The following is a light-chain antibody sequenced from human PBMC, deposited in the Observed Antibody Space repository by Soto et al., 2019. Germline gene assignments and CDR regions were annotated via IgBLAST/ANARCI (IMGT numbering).Light chain of an antibody. CDR3: QQYDNLLT. Sequence: DIQMTQSPSSLSASVGDRVTITCQASQDISNYLNWYQQKPGKAPKLLIYDASNLETGVLSRFSGSGSRTDFTFTISSLQPEDIATYYCQQYDNLLTFGQGTRLEIK. CDR2: DAS. J-gene: IGKJ5*01. CDR1: QDISNY. V-gene: IGKV1-33*01.